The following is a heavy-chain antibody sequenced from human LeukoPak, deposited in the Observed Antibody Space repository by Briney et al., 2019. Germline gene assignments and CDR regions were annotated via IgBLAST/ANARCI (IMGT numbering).Heavy chain of an antibody. Sequence: NHGESLKISCKGSGYSFTKYWIGWVRQMPGKGLEWMGIIYPGDSDTRYSPSFQGQVTISADKSISTAYLQWSSLKASDTAMYYCARHPYSYGYGIDYWGQGTLVTVSS. V-gene: IGHV5-51*01. CDR1: GYSFTKYW. CDR3: ARHPYSYGYGIDY. CDR2: IYPGDSDT. D-gene: IGHD5-18*01. J-gene: IGHJ4*02.